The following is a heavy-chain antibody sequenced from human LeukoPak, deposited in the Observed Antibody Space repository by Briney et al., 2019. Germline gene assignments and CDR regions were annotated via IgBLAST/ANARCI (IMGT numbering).Heavy chain of an antibody. V-gene: IGHV3-30*18. CDR3: AKDDIGVLLWFGELLFSGTPEVAFDI. CDR2: ISYDGSNK. D-gene: IGHD3-10*01. J-gene: IGHJ3*02. CDR1: GFTFSSYG. Sequence: GGSLRLSCAASGFTFSSYGMHWVRQAPGKGLEWVAVISYDGSNKYYADSVKGRFTISRDNSKNTLYLQMNSLRAEDTAVYYCAKDDIGVLLWFGELLFSGTPEVAFDIWGQGTMVTVSS.